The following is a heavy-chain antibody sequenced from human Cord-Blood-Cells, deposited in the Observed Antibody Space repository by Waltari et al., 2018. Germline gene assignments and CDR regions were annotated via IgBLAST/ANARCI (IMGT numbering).Heavy chain of an antibody. CDR2: IYPGDSET. Sequence: VQLVQSGAEVKKPGESLKISCKGSGYSFTSYWTGWVRQMPGKGLKWMGRIYPGDSETRYSPSVQGQVTISAYKSSSTAYRQWSSLKASDTAMYYCARHYYGSGSYYDYWGQGTLVTVSS. CDR1: GYSFTSYW. D-gene: IGHD3-10*01. J-gene: IGHJ4*02. CDR3: ARHYYGSGSYYDY. V-gene: IGHV5-51*01.